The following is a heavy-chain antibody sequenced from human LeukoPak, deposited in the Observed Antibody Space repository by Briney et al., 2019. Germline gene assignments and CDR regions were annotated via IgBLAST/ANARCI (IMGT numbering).Heavy chain of an antibody. V-gene: IGHV4-31*03. D-gene: IGHD6-13*01. CDR1: GGSISSGGYY. J-gene: IGHJ5*02. CDR3: ARVGSSSWPYNWFDP. Sequence: SETLSLTCTVSGGSISSGGYYWSWIRQHPGKGLEWIGYMYYSGSTYYNPSLKSRVTISVDTSKNQFSLKLSSVTAADTAVYYCARVGSSSWPYNWFDPWGQGTLVTVSS. CDR2: MYYSGST.